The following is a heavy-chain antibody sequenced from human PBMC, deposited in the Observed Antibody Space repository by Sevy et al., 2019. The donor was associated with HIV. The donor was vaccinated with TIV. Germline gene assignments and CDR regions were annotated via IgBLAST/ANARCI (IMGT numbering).Heavy chain of an antibody. CDR3: ARVGSSWRFDY. V-gene: IGHV1-46*03. D-gene: IGHD6-13*01. Sequence: ASVKVSCKASGYTFTNYYMHWVRQAPGQGLEWMGIINPSGGNTSYAQKFQGRVTMTRDTSTTTVYMELSSLRPDDTAVYYCARVGSSWRFDYWGQGTLVTVSS. CDR2: INPSGGNT. CDR1: GYTFTNYY. J-gene: IGHJ4*02.